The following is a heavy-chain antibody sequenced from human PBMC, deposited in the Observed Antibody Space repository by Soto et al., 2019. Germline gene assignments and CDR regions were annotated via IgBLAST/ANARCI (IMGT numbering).Heavy chain of an antibody. CDR2: IRQDGSEK. CDR3: ARDRPVYASDY. D-gene: IGHD2-8*01. Sequence: PGGSLRLSCAASGFTFSSYWMSWVRQAPGKGLEWVANIRQDGSEKYYVDSVKGRFTISRDNAKNSLYLQMNSLRAEDTAVYYCARDRPVYASDYWGQGTLVTVSS. CDR1: GFTFSSYW. J-gene: IGHJ4*02. V-gene: IGHV3-7*01.